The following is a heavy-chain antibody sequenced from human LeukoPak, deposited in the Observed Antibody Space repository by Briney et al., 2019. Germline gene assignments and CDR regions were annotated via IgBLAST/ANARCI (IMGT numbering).Heavy chain of an antibody. Sequence: GGSLRLSCATSGFSFSSYAMSWVRQAPGKGLEWVSAISGSGGSTYYADSVKGRFTISRDNSKNTLYLQMNSLRAEDTAVYYCAKAHYVWGSYRYHPLGYWGQGTLVTVSS. D-gene: IGHD3-16*02. V-gene: IGHV3-23*01. CDR2: ISGSGGST. CDR1: GFSFSSYA. CDR3: AKAHYVWGSYRYHPLGY. J-gene: IGHJ4*02.